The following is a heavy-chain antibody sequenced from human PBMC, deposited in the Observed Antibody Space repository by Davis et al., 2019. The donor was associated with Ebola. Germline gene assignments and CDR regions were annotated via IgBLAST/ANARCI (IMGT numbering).Heavy chain of an antibody. CDR2: IIPIFGTA. D-gene: IGHD6-19*01. CDR3: ARDGSGWSSLFDY. V-gene: IGHV1-69*13. Sequence: SVKVSCKASGGTFSSYAISWVRQAPGQGLEWMGGIIPIFGTANYAQKFQGRVTITADESTSTAYMELSSLRSDDTAVYYCARDGSGWSSLFDYWGQGTLVTVSS. J-gene: IGHJ4*02. CDR1: GGTFSSYA.